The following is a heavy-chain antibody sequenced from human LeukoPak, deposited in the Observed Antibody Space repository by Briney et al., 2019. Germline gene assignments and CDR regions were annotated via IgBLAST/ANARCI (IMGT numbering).Heavy chain of an antibody. CDR2: FDPEDGET. D-gene: IGHD5-12*01. Sequence: ASVKVSCKVSGYTLTELSMHWVRQAPGQGLEWMGGFDPEDGETIYAQKFQGRVTMTEDTSTDTAYMELSSLRSEDTAVYYCATSSRYSGYDFDYWGQGTLVTVSS. CDR3: ATSSRYSGYDFDY. J-gene: IGHJ4*02. CDR1: GYTLTELS. V-gene: IGHV1-24*01.